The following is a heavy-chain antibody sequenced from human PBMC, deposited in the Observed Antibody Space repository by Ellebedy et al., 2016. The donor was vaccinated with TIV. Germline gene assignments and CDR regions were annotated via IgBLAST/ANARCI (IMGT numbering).Heavy chain of an antibody. Sequence: AASVKVSCKASGYTFTSYGINWVRQAPGQGPEWMGWISAYNGYTNYAQKLQGRVTMTTDTSANTAYMELRSLRSDDTAVYYCAREDDAKHYHYFGMDVWGQGTTVTVSS. CDR3: AREDDAKHYHYFGMDV. V-gene: IGHV1-18*04. CDR1: GYTFTSYG. CDR2: ISAYNGYT. D-gene: IGHD3-16*01. J-gene: IGHJ6*02.